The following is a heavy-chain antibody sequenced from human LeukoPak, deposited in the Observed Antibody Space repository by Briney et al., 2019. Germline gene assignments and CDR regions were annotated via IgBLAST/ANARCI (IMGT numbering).Heavy chain of an antibody. CDR1: GGSISSYY. V-gene: IGHV4-59*01. J-gene: IGHJ4*02. CDR3: ARAVVPAAPPYFDY. Sequence: PSETLSLTCTVSGGSISSYYWSWIRQPPGKGLEWIGYIYYSGSTNYNPSLKSRVTISVDTSKNQFSLKLSSVTAADTAVYYCARAVVPAAPPYFDYWGQGTLVTVSS. D-gene: IGHD2-2*01. CDR2: IYYSGST.